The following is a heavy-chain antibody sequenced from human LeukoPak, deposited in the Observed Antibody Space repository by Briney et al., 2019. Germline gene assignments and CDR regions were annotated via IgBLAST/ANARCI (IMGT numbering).Heavy chain of an antibody. CDR2: IRGSGAGT. D-gene: IGHD4-17*01. CDR1: GFTFSNYA. J-gene: IGHJ1*01. CDR3: GRDPNGDYIGAFEFQR. Sequence: GGSLRLSCAASGFTFSNYAMVWVRQAPGKGLEWVSAIRGSGAGTHYADSVKGRFTISRDNSKNILYLQMNSLRGEDTALYYCGRDPNGDYIGAFEFQRWGQGTLVSVSS. V-gene: IGHV3-23*01.